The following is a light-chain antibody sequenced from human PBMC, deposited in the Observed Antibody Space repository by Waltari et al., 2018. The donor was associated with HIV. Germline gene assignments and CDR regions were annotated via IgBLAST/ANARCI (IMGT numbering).Light chain of an antibody. V-gene: IGKV3-20*01. CDR1: QSVSSSY. Sequence: EIVLTQSPGPLSLSPGERATLSCRASQSVSSSYLAWYQQKPGQAPRLLIYGASTRATGIPDRFSGSGSGTDFTLTISRLEPEDFAVYYCQQYGSSLIYTFGQGTKLEIK. CDR2: GAS. CDR3: QQYGSSLIYT. J-gene: IGKJ2*01.